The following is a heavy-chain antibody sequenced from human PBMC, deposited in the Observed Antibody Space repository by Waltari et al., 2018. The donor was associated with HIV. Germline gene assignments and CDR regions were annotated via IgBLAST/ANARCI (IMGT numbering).Heavy chain of an antibody. CDR3: AKAVMETAVSSPVDC. CDR2: ISGSGGTT. CDR1: GFTFNNFA. Sequence: EVQLVESGGGLVQPGGSLRLSCTASGFTFNNFAMSWVRQAPGKGLEWVSVISGSGGTTYHADSVKGRFTVSRDNFKNTVYLQMNSLRAGDTAIYYCAKAVMETAVSSPVDCWGQGALVTVSS. J-gene: IGHJ4*02. V-gene: IGHV3-23*04. D-gene: IGHD5-18*01.